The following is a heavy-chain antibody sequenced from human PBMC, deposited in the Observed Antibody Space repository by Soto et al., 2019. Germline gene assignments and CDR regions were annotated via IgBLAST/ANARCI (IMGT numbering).Heavy chain of an antibody. J-gene: IGHJ4*02. CDR3: ARFGTSYDTSGFLY. CDR1: GFTFCSHW. Sequence: WGSLRLSCAASGFTFCSHWMRWFRQSPGKGLVYVSRISSGGTTTNYAESVKGRFTISRDNARNTLCLQMNSLRVEDTAVYYCARFGTSYDTSGFLYWGQGTPVTVSS. V-gene: IGHV3-74*01. D-gene: IGHD3-22*01. CDR2: ISSGGTTT.